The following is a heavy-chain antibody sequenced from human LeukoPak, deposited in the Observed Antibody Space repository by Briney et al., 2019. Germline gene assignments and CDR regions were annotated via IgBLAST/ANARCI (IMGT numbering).Heavy chain of an antibody. CDR2: IIPIFGTA. CDR3: ARDGRGDGDNGAYDAFDI. V-gene: IGHV1-69*05. J-gene: IGHJ3*02. D-gene: IGHD4-17*01. Sequence: GSSVKASCKASGGTFSSYAISWVRQAPGQGLEWMGGIIPIFGTANYAQKFQGRVTITTDESTSTAYMELSSLRSEDTAVYYCARDGRGDGDNGAYDAFDIWGQGTMVTVSS. CDR1: GGTFSSYA.